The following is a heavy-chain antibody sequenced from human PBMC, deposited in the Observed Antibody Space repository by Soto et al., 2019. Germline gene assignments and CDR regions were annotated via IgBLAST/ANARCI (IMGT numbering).Heavy chain of an antibody. V-gene: IGHV3-23*01. Sequence: WVPLKLSDKASWNVCSGRAMALVRQTPGKGLEWVSAIPGSADSTYYADSVKGRFTISRDNSKNTLYLQMNSLRAEDTAVYYCAKKLPEAGSHFAFDIWGHGTMVTVSS. CDR2: IPGSADST. CDR1: WNVCSGRA. J-gene: IGHJ3*02. CDR3: AKKLPEAGSHFAFDI. D-gene: IGHD2-2*01.